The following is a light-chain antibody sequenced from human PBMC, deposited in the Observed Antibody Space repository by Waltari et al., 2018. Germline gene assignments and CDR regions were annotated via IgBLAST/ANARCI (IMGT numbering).Light chain of an antibody. CDR1: QTVRSY. J-gene: IGKJ2*01. CDR3: QQRSNWPYT. V-gene: IGKV3-11*01. CDR2: DAS. Sequence: SCRASQTVRSYLAWYQQKPGQAPRLLIFDASSRATGIPAKFGGSGSGTDFTLTVSNLEPEDFAVYFCQQRSNWPYTFSQGTRVVIK.